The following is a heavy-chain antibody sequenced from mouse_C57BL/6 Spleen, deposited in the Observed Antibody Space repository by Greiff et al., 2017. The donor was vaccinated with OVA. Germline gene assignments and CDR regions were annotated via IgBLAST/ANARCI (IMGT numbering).Heavy chain of an antibody. CDR3: ARSETAEATAMDY. D-gene: IGHD3-2*02. V-gene: IGHV1-69*01. CDR1: GYTFTSYW. CDR2: IDPSDSYT. Sequence: QVQLQQSGAELVMPGASVKLSCKASGYTFTSYWMHWVKQRPGQGLEWIGEIDPSDSYTTYNQKFKGKSTLTVNKSSRPAYMHLSGLTTEASAVYSCARSETAEATAMDYWGQGTSVTVSS. J-gene: IGHJ4*01.